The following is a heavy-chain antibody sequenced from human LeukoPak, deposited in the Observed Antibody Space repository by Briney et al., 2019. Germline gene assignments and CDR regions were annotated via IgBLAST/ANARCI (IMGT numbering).Heavy chain of an antibody. CDR2: ISSRSSYI. Sequence: TGGSLRLSCAASGYSFNNYAMHWVRQAPDKGLEWVSSISSRSSYIYYADSVKGRFTISRDNAKNSLYLQMNSLRAEDTAVYYCARDGAAQLYYYYMDVWGKGTTVTVSS. D-gene: IGHD6-6*01. CDR3: ARDGAAQLYYYYMDV. V-gene: IGHV3-21*01. J-gene: IGHJ6*03. CDR1: GYSFNNYA.